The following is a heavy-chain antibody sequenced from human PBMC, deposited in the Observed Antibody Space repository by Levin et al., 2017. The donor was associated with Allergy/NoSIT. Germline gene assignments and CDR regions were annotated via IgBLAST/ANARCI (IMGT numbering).Heavy chain of an antibody. J-gene: IGHJ5*02. Sequence: SQTLSLPCTVSGGSIRSFYWSWIRQPPGKGLEWIGNVFSSGRTNYNLSLKSRVTISVDTSKKQFSLHLSSVTAADTAVYYCSRQGGTVAGTTWFDPWGQGTLVTVSS. CDR2: VFSSGRT. V-gene: IGHV4-59*08. CDR3: SRQGGTVAGTTWFDP. CDR1: GGSIRSFY. D-gene: IGHD6-19*01.